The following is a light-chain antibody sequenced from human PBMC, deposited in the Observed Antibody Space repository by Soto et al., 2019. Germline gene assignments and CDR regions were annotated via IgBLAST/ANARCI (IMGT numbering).Light chain of an antibody. CDR3: SLYTSENTYV. Sequence: QSALTQPASVSGSPGQSITISCTGTSGDIGGYNSVSWYQQHPGKAPKLLIYEASNRPSGVPGRFSGSKSGNTASLTISGLQAADEADYYCSLYTSENTYVFGTGTKLTVL. CDR1: SGDIGGYNS. CDR2: EAS. V-gene: IGLV2-14*01. J-gene: IGLJ1*01.